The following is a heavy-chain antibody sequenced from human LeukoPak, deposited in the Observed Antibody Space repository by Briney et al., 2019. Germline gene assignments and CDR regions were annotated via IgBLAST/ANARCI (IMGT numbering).Heavy chain of an antibody. Sequence: ASVKVSCKASGYTFTSYDINWVRQATGQGLEWIGWMNPNSGNTGYAQKFQGRVTMTRNTSISTAYMELSSLRSEDTAVYYCASALYYDFWSGYYGGFDYWGQGTLVTVSS. J-gene: IGHJ4*02. D-gene: IGHD3-3*01. CDR3: ASALYYDFWSGYYGGFDY. V-gene: IGHV1-8*01. CDR2: MNPNSGNT. CDR1: GYTFTSYD.